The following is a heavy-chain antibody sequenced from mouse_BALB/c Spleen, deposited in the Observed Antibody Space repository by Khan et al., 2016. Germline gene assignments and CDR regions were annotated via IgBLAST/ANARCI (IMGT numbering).Heavy chain of an antibody. Sequence: QIQLVQSGPELKKPGETVKISCKASGYTFTDYSMHWVKQAPGKGLKWMGWINTETGEPTYADDFKGRFAFSLETSASTAYLQINNLKNEDTATYFCARQLGYYFDYWGQGTTLTVSS. CDR1: GYTFTDYS. J-gene: IGHJ2*01. CDR2: INTETGEP. V-gene: IGHV9-2-1*01. D-gene: IGHD3-1*01. CDR3: ARQLGYYFDY.